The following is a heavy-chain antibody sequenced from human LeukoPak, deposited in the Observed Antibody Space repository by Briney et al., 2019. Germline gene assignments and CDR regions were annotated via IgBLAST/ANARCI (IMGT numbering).Heavy chain of an antibody. CDR1: GYTFTSYG. CDR2: ISAYNGNT. CDR3: ARVVAVAEYNWFDP. V-gene: IGHV1-18*01. D-gene: IGHD6-19*01. J-gene: IGHJ5*02. Sequence: GASVKVSCKASGYTFTSYGISWVRQAPGQGLEWMGWISAYNGNTNYAQKLQGRVTMTTDTSTSTAYMELRSLRSDDTAVYYCARVVAVAEYNWFDPWGQGRLVIVSS.